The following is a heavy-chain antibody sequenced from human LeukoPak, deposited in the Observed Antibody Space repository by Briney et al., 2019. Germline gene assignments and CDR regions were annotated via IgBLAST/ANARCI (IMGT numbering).Heavy chain of an antibody. CDR1: GGPFSSYA. V-gene: IGHV1-69*05. CDR2: IIPIFGTA. J-gene: IGHJ4*02. Sequence: PAKASCKASGGPFSSYAISWVRQAPGQGLEWMGRIIPIFGTANYAQKFQGRVTITTDESTSTAYMELSSLRAEDTAVYYCARDRDGYNQFDYWGQGTLVTVSS. CDR3: ARDRDGYNQFDY. D-gene: IGHD5-24*01.